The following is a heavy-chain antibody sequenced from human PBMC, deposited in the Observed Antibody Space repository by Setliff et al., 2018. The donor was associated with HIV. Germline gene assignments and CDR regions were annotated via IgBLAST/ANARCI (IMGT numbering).Heavy chain of an antibody. D-gene: IGHD4-17*01. V-gene: IGHV4-34*01. J-gene: IGHJ4*02. CDR2: INHSGDT. Sequence: PSETLSLTCDVSGGPFSGYYWNWMRQPPGRGLEWIGEINHSGDTNYNPSLTSRVTISVDTSKNQFSLNLTSVTAAYTGVYYCARAPSTVTSRFDYWGQGTLVTVSS. CDR3: ARAPSTVTSRFDY. CDR1: GGPFSGYY.